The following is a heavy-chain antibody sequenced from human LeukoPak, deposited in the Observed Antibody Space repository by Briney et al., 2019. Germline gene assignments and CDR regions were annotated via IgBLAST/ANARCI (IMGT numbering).Heavy chain of an antibody. CDR2: ISYDGSNK. D-gene: IGHD5-18*01. CDR1: GFTFRSYA. CDR3: ARGIGRGYSYGYYYYGMDV. V-gene: IGHV3-30*04. J-gene: IGHJ6*02. Sequence: GRSLRLSCAASGFTFRSYAMHWVRQAPGKALEWVAVISYDGSNKYYADSVKGRFTISRDNSKNTLYLQMNSLRAEDTAVYYCARGIGRGYSYGYYYYGMDVWGQGTTVTVSS.